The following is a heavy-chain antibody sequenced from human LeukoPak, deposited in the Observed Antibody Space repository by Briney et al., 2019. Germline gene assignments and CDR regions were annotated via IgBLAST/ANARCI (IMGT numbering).Heavy chain of an antibody. Sequence: GASVKVSCKASGYTFTSYGISWVRQAPGQGLEWMGWISAYNGNTNYAQKLQGRVTMTTDTSTSTAYMELRSLRSDDTAVYYCARDGLSVDTATPFDYWGQGTLVTVSS. CDR2: ISAYNGNT. D-gene: IGHD5-18*01. J-gene: IGHJ4*02. CDR3: ARDGLSVDTATPFDY. V-gene: IGHV1-18*01. CDR1: GYTFTSYG.